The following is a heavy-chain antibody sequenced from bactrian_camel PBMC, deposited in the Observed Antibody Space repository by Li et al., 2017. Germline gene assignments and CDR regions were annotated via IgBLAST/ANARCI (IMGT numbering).Heavy chain of an antibody. CDR3: AAEGSYSDYCSESEALDPSRFDFGY. D-gene: IGHD4*01. CDR2: ITWSGDDT. J-gene: IGHJ6*01. CDR1: GFMIDLFA. Sequence: DVQLVESGGGLVQPGGSLRLSCAVSGFMIDLFAMTWVRQAPGKGLEWVSSITWSGDDTDYADSVKGRFTLSEDSAKNTVYLQMNSLEPEDTAMYYCAAEGSYSDYCSESEALDPSRFDFGYWGQGTQVTVS. V-gene: IGHV3-1*01.